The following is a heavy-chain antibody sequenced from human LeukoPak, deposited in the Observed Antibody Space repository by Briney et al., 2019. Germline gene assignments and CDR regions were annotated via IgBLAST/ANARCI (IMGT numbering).Heavy chain of an antibody. CDR3: ARGGEWFPGTDDAFDI. V-gene: IGHV1-3*03. CDR2: INAGNGNT. CDR1: GYTFTSYA. Sequence: ASVKVSCKASGYTFTSYAMHWVRQAPGQRLEWMGWINAGNGNTKYSQEFQGRVTITRDTSASTAYMELSSLRSEDMAVYYCARGGEWFPGTDDAFDIWGQGTMVTVSS. D-gene: IGHD3-3*01. J-gene: IGHJ3*02.